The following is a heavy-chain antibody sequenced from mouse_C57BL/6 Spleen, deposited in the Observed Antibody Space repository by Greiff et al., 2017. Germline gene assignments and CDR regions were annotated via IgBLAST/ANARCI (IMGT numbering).Heavy chain of an antibody. V-gene: IGHV1-54*01. CDR1: GYAFTNYL. CDR3: ARSGVVPLDY. Sequence: VQLQQSGAELVRPGTSVKVSCKASGYAFTNYLLEWVKQRPGQGLEWIGVINPGSGGTNYNEKFKGKATLTADKSSSTAYMQLSSLPSEDSAVYFCARSGVVPLDYWGQGTTLTVSS. CDR2: INPGSGGT. D-gene: IGHD1-1*01. J-gene: IGHJ2*01.